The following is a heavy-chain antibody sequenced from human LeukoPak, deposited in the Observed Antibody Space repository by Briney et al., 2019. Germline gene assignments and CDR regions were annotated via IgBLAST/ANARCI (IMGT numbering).Heavy chain of an antibody. Sequence: GGSLRLSCAASGFTFSRYGMHWVRQAPGKGLEWVAVISYDGSNKYYADSVKGRFTISRDNSRNTLYLQMNSLRAEDTAVYYCAKDRRSSRCIDYWGQGTLVTVSS. D-gene: IGHD6-13*01. CDR2: ISYDGSNK. CDR3: AKDRRSSRCIDY. V-gene: IGHV3-30*18. CDR1: GFTFSRYG. J-gene: IGHJ4*02.